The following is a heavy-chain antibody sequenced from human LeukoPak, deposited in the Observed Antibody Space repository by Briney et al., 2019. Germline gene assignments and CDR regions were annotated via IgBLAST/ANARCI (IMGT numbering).Heavy chain of an antibody. CDR1: GGSISSYY. D-gene: IGHD3-10*01. CDR2: IYYSGST. CDR3: ARHDDYPGFGRGLDP. V-gene: IGHV4-59*08. Sequence: PSETLSLTCTVSGGSISSYYWSWIRQPPGKGLEWIGYIYYSGSTNYNPSLKSRVTISAGTSKNHFSLKLYSVTAADTAVYYCARHDDYPGFGRGLDPWGQGSLVTVTS. J-gene: IGHJ5*02.